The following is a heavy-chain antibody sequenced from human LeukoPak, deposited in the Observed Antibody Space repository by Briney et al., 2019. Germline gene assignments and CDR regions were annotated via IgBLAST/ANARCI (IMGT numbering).Heavy chain of an antibody. CDR3: VPLHFVGATLDY. D-gene: IGHD1-26*01. CDR2: ISSNGGST. J-gene: IGHJ4*02. V-gene: IGHV3-64D*06. Sequence: PGRSLRLSCSASGFTFSSYAMHWVRQAPGKGLEYVSAISSNGGSTYYADSVKGRFTISRDDSKNTLYLQMSSLRAEDTAVYYCVPLHFVGATLDYWGQGTLVTVSS. CDR1: GFTFSSYA.